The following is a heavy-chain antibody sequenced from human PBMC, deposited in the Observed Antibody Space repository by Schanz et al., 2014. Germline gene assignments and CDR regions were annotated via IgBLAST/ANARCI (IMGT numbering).Heavy chain of an antibody. D-gene: IGHD6-19*01. V-gene: IGHV3-11*01. J-gene: IGHJ4*02. CDR2: ISNSGTTI. CDR1: GFTFSDYY. CDR3: ARDLISSGWDG. Sequence: QVQLVESGGGVVQPGRSLRLSCAASGFTFSDYYMSWIRQAPGKGLEWVSYISNSGTTIYYADSVKGRFTISRDNAKNSLYLQMNSLRVEDTAVYYCARDLISSGWDGWGQGTLVNVSS.